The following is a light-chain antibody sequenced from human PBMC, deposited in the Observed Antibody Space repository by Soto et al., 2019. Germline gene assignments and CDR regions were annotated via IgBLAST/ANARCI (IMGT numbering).Light chain of an antibody. CDR1: QSVSSN. J-gene: IGKJ2*03. V-gene: IGKV3-15*01. CDR3: QQYNNWPG. CDR2: GAS. Sequence: EIVMTQSPATLSVSPGERATLSCRASQSVSSNLAWYQQKPGQAPRLLIYGASTRATGIPARFSGSGSGTELTLTISSLQSEDFAVYYRQQYNNWPGFGQGTKLDIK.